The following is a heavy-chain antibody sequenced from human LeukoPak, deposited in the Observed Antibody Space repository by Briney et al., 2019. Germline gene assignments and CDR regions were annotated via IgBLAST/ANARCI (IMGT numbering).Heavy chain of an antibody. CDR2: IRYGGSNK. CDR3: AKDRELWFGESPFDY. J-gene: IGHJ4*02. V-gene: IGHV3-30*02. CDR1: GFTFSSYG. D-gene: IGHD3-10*01. Sequence: PGGSLRLSCAASGFTFSSYGMHWVRQAPGKGLEWVAFIRYGGSNKYYADSVKGRFTISRDNSKNTLYLQMNSLRAEDTAVYYCAKDRELWFGESPFDYWGQGTLVTVSS.